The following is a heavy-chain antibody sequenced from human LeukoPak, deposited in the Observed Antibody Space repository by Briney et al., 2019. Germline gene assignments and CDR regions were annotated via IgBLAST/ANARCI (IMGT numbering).Heavy chain of an antibody. V-gene: IGHV4-31*03. Sequence: SQTLSLTCTVSGGSISSGGFYWSWIRQHPGQGLEWIGYIYYSGSTYYNPSLKSRVTISVDTSKNQFSLKLSSVTAADTAVYYCARRTGTGAFDIWGQGTMVTVSS. D-gene: IGHD1-7*01. J-gene: IGHJ3*02. CDR2: IYYSGST. CDR1: GGSISSGGFY. CDR3: ARRTGTGAFDI.